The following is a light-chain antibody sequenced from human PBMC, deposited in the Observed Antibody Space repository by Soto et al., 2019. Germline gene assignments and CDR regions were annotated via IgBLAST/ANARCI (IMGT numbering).Light chain of an antibody. CDR2: DAS. CDR3: QQLNSYPFT. Sequence: AIQLTQSPSSLSASVGDRVSITCRASQGLRSALAWYQQKPGKPPKILIYDASSLQSCVPSRFSGSESGTDCTLTIGSLQPEDFSTDYCQQLNSYPFTFAQGTRLEIK. V-gene: IGKV1-13*02. J-gene: IGKJ5*01. CDR1: QGLRSA.